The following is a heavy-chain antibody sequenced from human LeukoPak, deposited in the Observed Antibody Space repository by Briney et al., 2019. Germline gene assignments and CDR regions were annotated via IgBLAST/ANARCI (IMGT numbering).Heavy chain of an antibody. V-gene: IGHV4-39*01. CDR3: ARTSYSSSSGHYFDY. J-gene: IGHJ4*02. D-gene: IGHD6-6*01. Sequence: SETLSLTCTVSGGSISSSSYYWGWIRQPPGKGLESIGSIYYSGSTYYNPSLKSRVTISVDTSKNQFSLKLSSVTAADTAVYYCARTSYSSSSGHYFDYWGQGTLVTVSS. CDR2: IYYSGST. CDR1: GGSISSSSYY.